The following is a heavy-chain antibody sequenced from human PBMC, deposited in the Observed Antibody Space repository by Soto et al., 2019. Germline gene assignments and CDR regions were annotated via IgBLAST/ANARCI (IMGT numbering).Heavy chain of an antibody. Sequence: ASVKVSCKASGYTFTGYYIHWVRQAPGQGLEWMGSISPHSGGPNYAQRFQGRVTMTRDTSMTTVYMEMSGLTSDDTAVYYCAREEQTGANYYLDYWGQGTLVTVSS. CDR1: GYTFTGYY. CDR3: AREEQTGANYYLDY. CDR2: ISPHSGGP. V-gene: IGHV1-2*02. D-gene: IGHD7-27*01. J-gene: IGHJ4*02.